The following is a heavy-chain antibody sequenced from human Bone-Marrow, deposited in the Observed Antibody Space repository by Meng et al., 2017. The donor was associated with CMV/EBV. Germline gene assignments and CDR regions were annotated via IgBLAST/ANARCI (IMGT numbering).Heavy chain of an antibody. CDR2: INHSGCT. Sequence: SETLSLTCAVYGGSFSGYYWSWVRQPPGKGLEWIGEINHSGCTSYNPSLESRVTISVDTSKNQFSLKLSSVTAADTAVYYCARLRFLEWLSSYYYYYGMDVWGQGTTVTVYS. CDR1: GGSFSGYY. V-gene: IGHV4-34*01. J-gene: IGHJ6*01. CDR3: ARLRFLEWLSSYYYYYGMDV. D-gene: IGHD3-3*01.